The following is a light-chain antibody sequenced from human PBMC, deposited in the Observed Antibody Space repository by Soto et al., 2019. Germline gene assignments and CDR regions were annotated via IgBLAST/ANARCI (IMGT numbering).Light chain of an antibody. V-gene: IGLV2-11*01. CDR3: CSHAGTYTYV. CDR1: SSDVGGYNY. Sequence: QSALTQPRSVSGAPGQSLTLSCTGTSSDVGGYNYVSWYQQHPGKAPKLMIYDVTKRPSGVPDRFSGSKSGNTASLTISGLQAEDEADYYCCSHAGTYTYVFGTGTKVTVL. J-gene: IGLJ1*01. CDR2: DVT.